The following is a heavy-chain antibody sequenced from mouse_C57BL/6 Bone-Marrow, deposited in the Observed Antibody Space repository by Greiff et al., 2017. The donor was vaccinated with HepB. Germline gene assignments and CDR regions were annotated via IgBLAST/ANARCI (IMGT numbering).Heavy chain of an antibody. V-gene: IGHV1-64*01. J-gene: IGHJ2*01. D-gene: IGHD1-1*01. Sequence: QVQLQQPGAELVKPGASVKLSCKASGYTFTSYWMHWVKQRPGQGLEWIGMIHPNSGSTNYNEKFKSKATLTVDKSSSTAYMQLSSLTSEDSAVYYCARSVLRYLYYFDYWGQGTTLTVSS. CDR2: IHPNSGST. CDR1: GYTFTSYW. CDR3: ARSVLRYLYYFDY.